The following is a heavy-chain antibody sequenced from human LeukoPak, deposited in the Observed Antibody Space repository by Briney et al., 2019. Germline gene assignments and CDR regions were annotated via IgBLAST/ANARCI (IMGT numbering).Heavy chain of an antibody. CDR1: GFTFSSYS. CDR2: ISSSSSTI. V-gene: IGHV3-48*01. CDR3: AKETNYYHSGSYWEHIQH. J-gene: IGHJ1*01. Sequence: PGGSLRLSCAASGFTFSSYSMNWVRQAPGKGLEWVSYISSSSSTIYYADSVKGRFTISRDNAKNSLYLEMNSLRAEDTAVYYCAKETNYYHSGSYWEHIQHWGQGTLVTVSS. D-gene: IGHD3-10*01.